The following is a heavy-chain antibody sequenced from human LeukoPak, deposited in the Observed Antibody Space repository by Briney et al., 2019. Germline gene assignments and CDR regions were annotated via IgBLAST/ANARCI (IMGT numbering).Heavy chain of an antibody. Sequence: PGGSLRLSCAASGFTVSSNYVSWVRQAPGKGLEWVSVIYSGGSTYYADSVKGRFTISRDNSKNTLYLQMNSLRAEDTAVYYCARGISIDAFDIWGQGTMVTVSS. CDR3: ARGISIDAFDI. CDR2: IYSGGST. CDR1: GFTVSSNY. V-gene: IGHV3-66*01. J-gene: IGHJ3*02. D-gene: IGHD3-3*02.